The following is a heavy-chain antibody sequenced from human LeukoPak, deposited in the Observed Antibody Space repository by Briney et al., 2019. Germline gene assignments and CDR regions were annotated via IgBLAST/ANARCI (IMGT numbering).Heavy chain of an antibody. D-gene: IGHD2/OR15-2a*01. Sequence: GASVKVSCKASGGTFSSYAISWVRQATGQGLEWMGWMNPNSGNTGYAQKFQGRVTMTRNTSISTAYMELSSLRSEDTAVYYCARVPNSRYNWFDPWGQGTLVTVSS. J-gene: IGHJ5*02. CDR2: MNPNSGNT. CDR3: ARVPNSRYNWFDP. V-gene: IGHV1-8*02. CDR1: GGTFSSYA.